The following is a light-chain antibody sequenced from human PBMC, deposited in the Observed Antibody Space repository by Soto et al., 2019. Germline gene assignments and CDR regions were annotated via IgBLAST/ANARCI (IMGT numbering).Light chain of an antibody. CDR1: SSNIGAGYD. CDR3: HPYNCSRSAVL. J-gene: IGLJ2*01. V-gene: IGLV1-40*01. Sequence: QSVLTQPPSVSGAPGQRVTISCTGSSSNIGAGYDVHWYQQLPGTAPKLLIYGNSNRPSGVPDRFFGSKSGTSASLAITGLLVEEEVVYTSHPYNCSRSAVLLGGGTKVT. CDR2: GNS.